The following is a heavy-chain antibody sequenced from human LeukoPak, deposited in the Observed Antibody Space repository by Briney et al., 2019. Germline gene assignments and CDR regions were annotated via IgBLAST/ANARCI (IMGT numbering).Heavy chain of an antibody. CDR3: ARDVLWFGELLGRWFDP. CDR1: GGSISSGDYY. D-gene: IGHD3-10*01. Sequence: SQTLSLTCTVSGGSISSGDYYWSWIRQPPGKGLEWIGYIYYSGSTYYNPSLKSRVTISVDTSKNQFSLKLSSVTAAGTAVYYCARDVLWFGELLGRWFDPWGQGTLVTVSS. J-gene: IGHJ5*02. V-gene: IGHV4-30-4*01. CDR2: IYYSGST.